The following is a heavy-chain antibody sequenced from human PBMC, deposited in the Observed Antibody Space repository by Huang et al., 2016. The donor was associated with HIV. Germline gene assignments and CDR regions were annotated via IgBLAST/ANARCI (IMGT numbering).Heavy chain of an antibody. CDR3: ARDPKYHRIGYYRQRRGIDI. V-gene: IGHV1-18*01. J-gene: IGHJ3*02. CDR2: IRASGVET. CDR1: GYTFTSYG. Sequence: QIQLMQSGPELKQPGASVKVSCKASGYTFTSYGITWVRQAPGQGPEWMGWIRASGVETEYAQKCQGRVTLTTDTSTNIAYMELRSLRSDDTAKYYCARDPKYHRIGYYRQRRGIDIWGQGTMVIVSS. D-gene: IGHD3-22*01.